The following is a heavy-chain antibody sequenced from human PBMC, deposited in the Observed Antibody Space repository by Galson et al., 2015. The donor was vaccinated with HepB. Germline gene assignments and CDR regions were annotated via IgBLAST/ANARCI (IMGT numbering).Heavy chain of an antibody. V-gene: IGHV4-34*01. CDR2: INHSGST. Sequence: ETLSLTCAVYGGSFSGYYWSWIRQPPGKGLEWIGEINHSGSTNYNPSLKSRVTISVDTSKNQFSLKLSSVTAADTAVYYCARVGVVVTGANNWGQGTLVTVSS. J-gene: IGHJ4*02. CDR3: ARVGVVVTGANN. CDR1: GGSFSGYY. D-gene: IGHD2-21*02.